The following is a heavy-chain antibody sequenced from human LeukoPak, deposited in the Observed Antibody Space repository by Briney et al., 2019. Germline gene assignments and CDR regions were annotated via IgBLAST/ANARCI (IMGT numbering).Heavy chain of an antibody. CDR2: ISYDGNNK. Sequence: GGSLRLSCAASGFTYSSYAMHGVRQVPGKGLAWVAVISYDGNNKYYADSVKGRFTISRDNSKNTLYLQMNSLRAEDTAVYYCARGPSRVGYYYGMDVWGKGTTVTVSS. CDR1: GFTYSSYA. J-gene: IGHJ6*04. CDR3: ARGPSRVGYYYGMDV. V-gene: IGHV3-30*04. D-gene: IGHD5-24*01.